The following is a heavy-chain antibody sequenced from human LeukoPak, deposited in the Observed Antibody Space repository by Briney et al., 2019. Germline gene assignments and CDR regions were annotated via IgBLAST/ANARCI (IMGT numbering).Heavy chain of an antibody. CDR1: GYTFTSYD. CDR3: ARPLAAAGKPRYGMDV. Sequence: ASVKVSCKASGYTFTSYDINWERQATGQGLEWMGWMNPNSGNTGYAQKFQGRVTMTRNTSISTAYMELSSLRSEDTAVYYCARPLAAAGKPRYGMDVWGQGTTVTVSS. CDR2: MNPNSGNT. J-gene: IGHJ6*02. D-gene: IGHD6-13*01. V-gene: IGHV1-8*01.